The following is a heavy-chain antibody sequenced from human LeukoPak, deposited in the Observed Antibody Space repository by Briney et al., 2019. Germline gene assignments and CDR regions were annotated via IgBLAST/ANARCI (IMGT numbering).Heavy chain of an antibody. D-gene: IGHD1-26*01. CDR2: INSDGSST. Sequence: GSLRLSCAASGFTFSSYWMHWVRQAPGKGLAWVSRINSDGSSTSYADSVKGRFTISRDNAKNTLYLQMNSLRAEDTAVYYCARRGGSPVIYYFDYWGQGTLVTVSS. V-gene: IGHV3-74*01. CDR3: ARRGGSPVIYYFDY. CDR1: GFTFSSYW. J-gene: IGHJ4*02.